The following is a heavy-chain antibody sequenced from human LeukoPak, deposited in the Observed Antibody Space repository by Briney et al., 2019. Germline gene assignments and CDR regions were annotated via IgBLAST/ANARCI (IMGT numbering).Heavy chain of an antibody. V-gene: IGHV3-30*03. CDR2: ISYDGSNK. CDR1: GFTFSSYG. Sequence: GGSLRLPCAASGFTFSSYGMHWVRQAPGKGLEWVAVISYDGSNKYYADSVKGRFTISRDNSKNTLYLQMNSLRAEDTAVYYCATDFPCSSTSCYWGYWGQGTLVTVSS. J-gene: IGHJ4*02. CDR3: ATDFPCSSTSCYWGY. D-gene: IGHD2-2*01.